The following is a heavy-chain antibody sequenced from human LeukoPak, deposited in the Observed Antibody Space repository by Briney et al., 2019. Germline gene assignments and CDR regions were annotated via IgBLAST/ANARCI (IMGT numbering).Heavy chain of an antibody. CDR3: AKDYDYGASYYMDV. Sequence: GGSLRLSCEASGFSVTNNYMSWFRLAPGKGLEWVSAISGSGGSTYYADSVKGRFTISRDNSKNTLYLQMNSLRAEDTAVYYCAKDYDYGASYYMDVWGKGTTVTISS. D-gene: IGHD4-17*01. V-gene: IGHV3-23*01. J-gene: IGHJ6*03. CDR2: ISGSGGST. CDR1: GFSVTNNY.